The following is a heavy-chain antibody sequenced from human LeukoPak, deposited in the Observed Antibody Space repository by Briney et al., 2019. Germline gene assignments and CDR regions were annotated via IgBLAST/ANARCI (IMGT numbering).Heavy chain of an antibody. CDR2: ISGSGGST. Sequence: GGSLRLSCAASGFTFSSYAMSWVRQAPGKGLEWVSAISGSGGSTYYADPVKGRFTIPRDNSKNTLYLQMNSLRAEDTAVYYCAKGFSSSWYNPYYFDYWGQGTLVTVSS. CDR1: GFTFSSYA. J-gene: IGHJ4*02. V-gene: IGHV3-23*01. CDR3: AKGFSSSWYNPYYFDY. D-gene: IGHD6-13*01.